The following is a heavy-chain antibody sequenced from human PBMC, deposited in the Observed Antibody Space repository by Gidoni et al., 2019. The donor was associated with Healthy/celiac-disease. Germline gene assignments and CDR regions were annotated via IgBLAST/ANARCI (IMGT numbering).Heavy chain of an antibody. CDR1: GGSISSGGYS. Sequence: QLQLQESGSGLVKPSQTLSLTCAVSGGSISSGGYSWSWIRQPPGKGLEWIGYIYHSGSTYYNPSLKSRVTISVDRSKNQFSLKLSSVTAADTAVYYCARGRGGAKRITIFGVVHHDAFDIWGQGTMVTVSS. V-gene: IGHV4-30-2*01. CDR3: ARGRGGAKRITIFGVVHHDAFDI. J-gene: IGHJ3*02. D-gene: IGHD3-3*01. CDR2: IYHSGST.